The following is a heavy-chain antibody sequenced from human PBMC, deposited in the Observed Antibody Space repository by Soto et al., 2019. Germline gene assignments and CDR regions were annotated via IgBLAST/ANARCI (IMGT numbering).Heavy chain of an antibody. Sequence: QVQLQESGPGLVKPSQTLSLTCTVSGDFVSSSSYYWSWIRQHPGKGPEWIGYIHHSGTTNYNPSLKSRITLSVDTSKNQFSLRLSSVTAADTAVYYCASGLGYKAWGQGTLVTVSS. CDR3: ASGLGYKA. D-gene: IGHD5-12*01. CDR1: GDFVSSSSYY. CDR2: IHHSGTT. J-gene: IGHJ5*02. V-gene: IGHV4-31*03.